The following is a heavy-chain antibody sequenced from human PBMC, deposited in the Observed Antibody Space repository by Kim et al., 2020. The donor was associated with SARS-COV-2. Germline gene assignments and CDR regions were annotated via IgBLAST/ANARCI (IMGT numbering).Heavy chain of an antibody. CDR1: GGSISSGGYY. CDR3: ASREIRITIFGGVILDAFDI. V-gene: IGHV4-31*03. CDR2: IYYSGST. D-gene: IGHD3-3*01. Sequence: SETLSLTCTVSGGSISSGGYYWSWIRQHPVKGLEWIGYIYYSGSTYYNPSLKSRVTISVDTSKNQFSLKLSSVTAADTAVYYCASREIRITIFGGVILDAFDIWGQGTMVTVSS. J-gene: IGHJ3*02.